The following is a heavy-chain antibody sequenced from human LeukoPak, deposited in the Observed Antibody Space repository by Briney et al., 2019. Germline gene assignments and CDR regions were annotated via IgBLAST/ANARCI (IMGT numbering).Heavy chain of an antibody. J-gene: IGHJ4*02. CDR3: ARDLKRGDGYAPATFDY. D-gene: IGHD5-24*01. CDR2: IIPIFGTA. V-gene: IGHV1-69*13. CDR1: GGTFSSYA. Sequence: ASVKVSCKASGGTFSSYAISWVRQAPGQGLEWMGGIIPIFGTANYAQKSQGRVTITADESTSTAYMELSSLRSEDTAVYYCARDLKRGDGYAPATFDYWGQGTLVTVSS.